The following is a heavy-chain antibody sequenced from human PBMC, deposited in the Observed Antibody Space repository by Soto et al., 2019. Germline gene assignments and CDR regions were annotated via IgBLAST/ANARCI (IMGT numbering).Heavy chain of an antibody. CDR1: GFTFSGSA. D-gene: IGHD6-13*01. CDR3: TSWCSSSWAKFDY. Sequence: PGGSLRLSCAASGFTFSGSAMHWVRQASGKGLEWVGRIRSKANSYATAYAASVKGRFTISRDDSKNTAYLQMNSLKTEDTAVYYCTSWCSSSWAKFDYWGQGTLVTVSS. J-gene: IGHJ4*02. CDR2: IRSKANSYAT. V-gene: IGHV3-73*01.